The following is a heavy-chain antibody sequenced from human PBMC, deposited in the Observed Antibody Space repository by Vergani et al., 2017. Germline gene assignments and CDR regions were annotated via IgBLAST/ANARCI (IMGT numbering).Heavy chain of an antibody. CDR3: ARAGYSYSWGCAFDV. J-gene: IGHJ3*01. CDR2: INPSGGST. Sequence: QVQLVQSGAEVKKPGASVKVFCKASGYTFTSYYMHWVRQAPGQGLEWMGIINPSGGSTSYAQKFQGRVTMTRDTSTSTVYMELCSLRSEGTAVFFCARAGYSYSWGCAFDVWGQGAMVTVSS. V-gene: IGHV1-46*01. CDR1: GYTFTSYY. D-gene: IGHD5-18*01.